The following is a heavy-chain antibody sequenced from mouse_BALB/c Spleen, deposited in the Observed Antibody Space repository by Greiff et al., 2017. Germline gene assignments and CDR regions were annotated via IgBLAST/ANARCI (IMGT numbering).Heavy chain of an antibody. J-gene: IGHJ3*01. CDR2: IYPGDGDT. D-gene: IGHD3-1*01. CDR3: ARSGWESWFAY. Sequence: VQVVESGAELARPGASVKLSCKASGYTFTSYWMQWVKQRPGQGLEWIGAIYPGDGDTRYTQKFRGKATLTADKSSSTAYMQLSSLASEDSAVYYCARSGWESWFAYWGQGTLVTVSA. CDR1: GYTFTSYW. V-gene: IGHV1-87*01.